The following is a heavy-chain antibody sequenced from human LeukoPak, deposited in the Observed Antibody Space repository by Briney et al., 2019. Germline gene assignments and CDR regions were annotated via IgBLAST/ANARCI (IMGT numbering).Heavy chain of an antibody. CDR2: INPNSGGT. D-gene: IGHD2-15*01. CDR3: ASGERIVVVVAAYFQH. J-gene: IGHJ1*01. CDR1: GYTFTGYY. Sequence: GASVKVSCKASGYTFTGYYMHWVRQAPGQGLEWMGWINPNSGGTNYAQKFQGRVTMTRDTSISTAYMELSRLRSDDTAVYYCASGERIVVVVAAYFQHWGQGTLVTVSS. V-gene: IGHV1-2*02.